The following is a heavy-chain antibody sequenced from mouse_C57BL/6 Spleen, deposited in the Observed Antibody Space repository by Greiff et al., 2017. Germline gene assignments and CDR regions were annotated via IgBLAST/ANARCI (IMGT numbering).Heavy chain of an antibody. CDR3: ANSSGYEDFDY. CDR2: INPNNGGT. J-gene: IGHJ2*01. V-gene: IGHV1-22*01. D-gene: IGHD3-2*02. CDR1: GYTFTDYN. Sequence: VQLKQSGPELVKPGASVKMSCKASGYTFTDYNMHWVKQSHGKSLEWIGYINPNNGGTSYNQKFKGKATLTVNKSSSTAYMELRSLTSEDSAVYYCANSSGYEDFDYWGQGTTLTVSS.